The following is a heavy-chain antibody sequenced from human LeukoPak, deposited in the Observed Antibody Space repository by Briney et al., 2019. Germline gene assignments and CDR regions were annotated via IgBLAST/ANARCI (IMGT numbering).Heavy chain of an antibody. V-gene: IGHV4-34*01. CDR1: VGSSRGSY. Sequence: SETLSLTCVVHVGSSRGSYGSWIPHPPEKGLEWLGEINHIGSTNYNPPLKSRVTISVDTSKTQFSLKLSSVTAADTAVYYCARVVQPITMVRGAGGRYNWFDPWGQGTLVTVSS. CDR3: ARVVQPITMVRGAGGRYNWFDP. D-gene: IGHD3-10*01. J-gene: IGHJ5*02. CDR2: INHIGST.